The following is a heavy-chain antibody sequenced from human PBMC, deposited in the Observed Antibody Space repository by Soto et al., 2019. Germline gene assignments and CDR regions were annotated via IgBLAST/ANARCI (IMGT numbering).Heavy chain of an antibody. CDR1: GYTFTNYG. Sequence: QVPLVQSGAEVKKPGASVKVSCKASGYTFTNYGISWVRQAPGQGLEWVGWISSYSGDTSYAQKLQGRVTMTTDTSTSTAYMELRSLRSDDTAVYYCGYSYGLLGLGIDPWGQGTLVTVSS. V-gene: IGHV1-18*04. CDR3: GYSYGLLGLGIDP. J-gene: IGHJ5*02. CDR2: ISSYSGDT. D-gene: IGHD5-18*01.